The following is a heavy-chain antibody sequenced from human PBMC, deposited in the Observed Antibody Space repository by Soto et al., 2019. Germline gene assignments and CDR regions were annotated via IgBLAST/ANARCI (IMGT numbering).Heavy chain of an antibody. CDR3: ARHYPVFGYYYDSSGPFDY. J-gene: IGHJ4*02. D-gene: IGHD3-22*01. Sequence: PGESLKISCKGSGYSFTSYWISWVRQMPGKGLEWMGRIDPSDSYTNYSPSFQGHVTISADKSISTAYLQWSSLKASDTAMYYCARHYPVFGYYYDSSGPFDYWGQGTLVTVSS. CDR1: GYSFTSYW. CDR2: IDPSDSYT. V-gene: IGHV5-10-1*01.